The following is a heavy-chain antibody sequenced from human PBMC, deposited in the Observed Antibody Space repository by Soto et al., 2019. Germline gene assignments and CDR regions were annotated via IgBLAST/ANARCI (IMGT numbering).Heavy chain of an antibody. CDR1: GGTFSSYT. D-gene: IGHD2-15*01. V-gene: IGHV1-69*02. Sequence: SVKVSCKASGGTFSSYTISWVRQAPGQGLEWMGRIIPILGIANYAQKFQGRVTITADKSTSTAYMELSSLRSEDTAVHYCARNDYCSGGSCYPPNYYYYMDVWGKGTTVTVSS. CDR2: IIPILGIA. J-gene: IGHJ6*03. CDR3: ARNDYCSGGSCYPPNYYYYMDV.